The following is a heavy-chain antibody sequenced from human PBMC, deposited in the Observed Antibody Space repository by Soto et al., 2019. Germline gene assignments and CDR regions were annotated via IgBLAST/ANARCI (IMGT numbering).Heavy chain of an antibody. V-gene: IGHV1-69*01. Sequence: QVQLVQSGAEVKKPGSSVKVSCKSSGGTFSSYAISWVRQAPGQGREWMGGIIPIFGTANYAQKLQGRVTITAEESTSTADMELSSLRSENTAVYDCARSRVPYSSDRSARDSWDQGTMVTDSS. CDR2: IIPIFGTA. D-gene: IGHD3-22*01. CDR1: GGTFSSYA. J-gene: IGHJ3*02. CDR3: ARSRVPYSSDRSARDS.